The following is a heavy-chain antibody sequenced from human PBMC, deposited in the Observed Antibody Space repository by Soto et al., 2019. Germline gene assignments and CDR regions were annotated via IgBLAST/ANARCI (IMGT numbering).Heavy chain of an antibody. Sequence: PSETLSLTCTVSGRSISSGGYHWNWIRQHPGKGLEWIGYIYYSGSTNYNPSLKSRVTISVDTSKNQFSLKLSSVTAADTAVYYCAREGSRWSVDYWGQGTLVTVSS. CDR3: AREGSRWSVDY. CDR1: GRSISSGGYH. J-gene: IGHJ4*02. D-gene: IGHD6-13*01. CDR2: IYYSGST. V-gene: IGHV4-61*08.